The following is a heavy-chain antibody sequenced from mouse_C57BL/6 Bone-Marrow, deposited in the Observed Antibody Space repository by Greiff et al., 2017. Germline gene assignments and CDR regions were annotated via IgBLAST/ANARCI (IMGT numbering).Heavy chain of an antibody. CDR1: GYTFTSYW. CDR3: SRYYYVNYNFDY. CDR2: IYPGSGST. J-gene: IGHJ2*01. V-gene: IGHV1-55*01. D-gene: IGHD2-1*01. Sequence: QVQLQQSGAELVKPGASVKMSCKASGYTFTSYWITWVKQRPGQGLEWIGDIYPGSGSTKYNEKFKSKATLTVDTSSSTAYMQLSSMTSEDSAVYYCSRYYYVNYNFDYWGQGTTLTVSS.